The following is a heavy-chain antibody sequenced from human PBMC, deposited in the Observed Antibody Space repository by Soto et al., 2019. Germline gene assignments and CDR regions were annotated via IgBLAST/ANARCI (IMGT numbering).Heavy chain of an antibody. J-gene: IGHJ4*02. CDR3: AKGTSSWYRYFDY. CDR1: GFTFSSYG. Sequence: GGSLRLSCAASGFTFSSYGMHWVRQAPGKGLEWVAVISYDGSNKYYVDSVKGRFTISRDNSKNTLYLQMNSLRAEDTAVYYCAKGTSSWYRYFDYWGQGTLVTVSS. V-gene: IGHV3-30*18. CDR2: ISYDGSNK. D-gene: IGHD6-13*01.